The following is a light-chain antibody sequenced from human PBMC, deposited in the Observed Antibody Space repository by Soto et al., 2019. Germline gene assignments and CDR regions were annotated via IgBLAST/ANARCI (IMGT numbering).Light chain of an antibody. J-gene: IGKJ1*01. CDR2: KAS. Sequence: DIQMTQSPSTLSASVGDRVTFTCRASQSISSWLAWYQQKPGKAPKLLIYKASNLETGVPSRFSGSGSGTEFTLTISSLQPDDFATYYCQQYNSDRTFGQGTKVEIK. V-gene: IGKV1-5*03. CDR3: QQYNSDRT. CDR1: QSISSW.